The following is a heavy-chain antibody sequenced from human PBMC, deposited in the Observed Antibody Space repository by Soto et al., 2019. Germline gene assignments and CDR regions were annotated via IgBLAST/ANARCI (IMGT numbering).Heavy chain of an antibody. V-gene: IGHV4-59*01. Sequence: SETLSLTCTVSGGSIRTYYWSWIRQPPGKGLEWIGYIYSSGTTNYNPSLKRRVTISVDTSKNQFSLKLTSVTAADTAVYYCARSSVGATSFDYWGQGTLVTVSS. CDR1: GGSIRTYY. CDR2: IYSSGTT. CDR3: ARSSVGATSFDY. D-gene: IGHD1-26*01. J-gene: IGHJ4*02.